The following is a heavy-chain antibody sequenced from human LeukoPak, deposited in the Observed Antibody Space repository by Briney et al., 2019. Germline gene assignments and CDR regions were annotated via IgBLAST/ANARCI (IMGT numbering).Heavy chain of an antibody. D-gene: IGHD3-3*01. V-gene: IGHV3-64*01. Sequence: PGGSLRLFCAASGFTFSSYAMHWVRQAPGKGLEYVSAISSNGGSTYYANSVKGRFTISRDNSKNTLYLQMGSLRAEDMAVYYCARAGYDFWSGSIYYFDYWGQGTLVTVSS. J-gene: IGHJ4*02. CDR2: ISSNGGST. CDR1: GFTFSSYA. CDR3: ARAGYDFWSGSIYYFDY.